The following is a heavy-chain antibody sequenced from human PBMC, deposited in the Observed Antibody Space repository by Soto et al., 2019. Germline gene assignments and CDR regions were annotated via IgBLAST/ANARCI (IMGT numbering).Heavy chain of an antibody. Sequence: EVQLLESGGGLIQPGGSLRLSCAASGFTFSSYAMSWVRQAPGKGLEWVSAISGSGGTSYYADSLKGRFTTSRDNSKNTLYLQMNSLRAEDTALYYCAPTPYGDYPFDYWGQGILVTVSS. CDR2: ISGSGGTS. CDR1: GFTFSSYA. CDR3: APTPYGDYPFDY. D-gene: IGHD4-17*01. J-gene: IGHJ4*02. V-gene: IGHV3-23*01.